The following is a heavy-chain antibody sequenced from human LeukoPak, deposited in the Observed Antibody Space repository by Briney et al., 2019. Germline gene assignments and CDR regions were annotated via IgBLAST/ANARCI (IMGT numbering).Heavy chain of an antibody. CDR3: ARHMYSYYYGSGSYDYYYYGMDV. J-gene: IGHJ6*04. CDR2: IYPGDSDT. CDR1: GYSFTSYW. V-gene: IGHV5-51*01. Sequence: GESLKISCKGSGYSFTSYWIGWVRQMPGKGLEWMGIIYPGDSDTRYSPSFQGQVTISADKSISTAYLQWSSLKASDTAMYYCARHMYSYYYGSGSYDYYYYGMDVWGKGTTVTVSS. D-gene: IGHD3-10*01.